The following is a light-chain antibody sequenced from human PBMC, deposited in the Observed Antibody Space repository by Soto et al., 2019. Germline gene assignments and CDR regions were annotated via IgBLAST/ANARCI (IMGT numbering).Light chain of an antibody. Sequence: DIVMTQSPDSLAVSLGERTTINCKSSQSVLYSSSNKNHLTWFQQKPGQPPKLLIYWASTRESGVPDRFSGSGSGTDFTLTISSLQAEDVAVYYCQQYFSTPFTFGGGTKVEI. J-gene: IGKJ4*01. V-gene: IGKV4-1*01. CDR2: WAS. CDR1: QSVLYSSSNKNH. CDR3: QQYFSTPFT.